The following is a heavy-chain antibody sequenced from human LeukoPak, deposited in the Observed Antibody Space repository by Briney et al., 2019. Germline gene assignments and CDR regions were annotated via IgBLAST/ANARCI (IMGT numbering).Heavy chain of an antibody. CDR2: ISSRSDYI. CDR1: GFTFSSFT. D-gene: IGHD6-6*01. Sequence: GGSLRISCAASGFTFSSFTMNWVRQAPGKGLEWVSGISSRSDYIYYADSVKGRFTISRDNAKNSVYLQMNSLRAEDAAVYYCASGFHSSSSPFDYWGQGTLVTVSS. CDR3: ASGFHSSSSPFDY. V-gene: IGHV3-21*01. J-gene: IGHJ4*02.